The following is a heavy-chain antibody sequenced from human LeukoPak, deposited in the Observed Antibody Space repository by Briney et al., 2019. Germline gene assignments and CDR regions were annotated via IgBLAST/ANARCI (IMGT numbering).Heavy chain of an antibody. J-gene: IGHJ4*02. CDR1: GFTFSSYG. V-gene: IGHV3-48*02. Sequence: GGSLRLSCAASGFTFSSYGMNWVRQAPGKRLEWVSYISGSSDSIYYADSVKGRFTISRDNAENSLYLQMSSLRDEDTAVYYCARAMRSGYDYWGQGTLVTVSS. D-gene: IGHD5-12*01. CDR3: ARAMRSGYDY. CDR2: ISGSSDSI.